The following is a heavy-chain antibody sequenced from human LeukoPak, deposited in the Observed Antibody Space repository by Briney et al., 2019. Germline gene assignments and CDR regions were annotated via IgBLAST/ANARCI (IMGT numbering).Heavy chain of an antibody. Sequence: GGPLRLSCAASGFTVSSNYMSWVRQAPGKGLEWVSVIYSGGSTYYADSVKGRFTISRDNSKNTLYLQMNSLRAEDTAVYYCARVAIVGAFRFDYWGQGTLVTVSS. V-gene: IGHV3-66*02. CDR1: GFTVSSNY. D-gene: IGHD1-26*01. CDR2: IYSGGST. J-gene: IGHJ4*02. CDR3: ARVAIVGAFRFDY.